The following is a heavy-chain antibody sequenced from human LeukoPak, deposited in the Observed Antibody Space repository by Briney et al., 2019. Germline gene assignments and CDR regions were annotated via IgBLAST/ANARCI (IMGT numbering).Heavy chain of an antibody. D-gene: IGHD3-16*01. CDR1: GYSLSSGYY. Sequence: PSETLSLTCAVSGYSLSSGYYWGWIRQPPGKGLEWIGSIYYTGNTYCNPSLKSRVTISVDTSKNQFSLKLSSVTAADTAVYYCARFAFSSLRLDYWGQGALVIVSS. V-gene: IGHV4-38-2*01. J-gene: IGHJ4*02. CDR3: ARFAFSSLRLDY. CDR2: IYYTGNT.